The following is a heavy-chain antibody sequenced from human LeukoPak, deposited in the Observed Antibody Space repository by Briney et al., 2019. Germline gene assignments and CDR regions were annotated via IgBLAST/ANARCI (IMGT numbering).Heavy chain of an antibody. Sequence: SETLSLTCTVSGGSIISSYWSWIRQPPGKGLEWIGYIYYSGSTNYNPSLKSRVTISVDTSKNQFSLKLSSVTAADAAVYYCARGYSSSASDYWGQGALVTVSS. V-gene: IGHV4-59*08. CDR1: GGSIISSY. CDR3: ARGYSSSASDY. CDR2: IYYSGST. D-gene: IGHD6-6*01. J-gene: IGHJ4*02.